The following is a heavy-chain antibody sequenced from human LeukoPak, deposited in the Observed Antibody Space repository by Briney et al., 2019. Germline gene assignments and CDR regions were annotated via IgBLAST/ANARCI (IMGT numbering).Heavy chain of an antibody. CDR1: GFTFSIYW. Sequence: GESLKISCAASGFTFSIYWMHLVRQAPGKGLVWVSHINSDGSYTTYAGSVKGRFTISRDNAKNTLYLQMNSMRAEDTAVYYCARDSSYSTAIWGQGTMVTVSS. CDR3: ARDSSYSTAI. CDR2: INSDGSYT. D-gene: IGHD3-22*01. J-gene: IGHJ3*02. V-gene: IGHV3-74*01.